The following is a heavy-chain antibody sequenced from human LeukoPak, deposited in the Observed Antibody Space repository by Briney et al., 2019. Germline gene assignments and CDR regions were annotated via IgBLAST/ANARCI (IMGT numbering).Heavy chain of an antibody. D-gene: IGHD5-24*01. CDR2: VYPGDSDT. CDR3: ARPGEMATFDY. Sequence: GESLKISCEGSGYSFTTYLIGWVRQMPGKGLEWMGIVYPGDSDTRYSPSFQGQVTISADKSISTAYLQWSSLKASDTAMYYCARPGEMATFDYWGQGTLVTVSS. V-gene: IGHV5-51*01. CDR1: GYSFTTYL. J-gene: IGHJ4*02.